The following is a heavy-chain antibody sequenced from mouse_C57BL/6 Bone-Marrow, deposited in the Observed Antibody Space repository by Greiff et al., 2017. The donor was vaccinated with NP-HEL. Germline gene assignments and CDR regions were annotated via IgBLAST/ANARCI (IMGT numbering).Heavy chain of an antibody. D-gene: IGHD2-2*01. V-gene: IGHV1-55*01. Sequence: QVQLQQPGAELVKPGASVKMSCKASGYTFTSYWITWVKQRPGQGLEWIGDIYPGSGSTNYNEKFKSKATLTVDTSSSTAYMQLSSLTSEDSAVYYCARFYGYGEAWFAYWGQGTLVTVSA. CDR1: GYTFTSYW. CDR2: IYPGSGST. CDR3: ARFYGYGEAWFAY. J-gene: IGHJ3*01.